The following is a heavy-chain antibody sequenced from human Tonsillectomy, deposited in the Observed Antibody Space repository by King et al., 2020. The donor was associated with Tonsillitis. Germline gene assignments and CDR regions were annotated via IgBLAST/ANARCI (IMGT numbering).Heavy chain of an antibody. V-gene: IGHV4-59*01. D-gene: IGHD5-18*01. CDR2: IHYSGST. J-gene: IGHJ4*02. Sequence: MQLQESGPGLVKPSETLSLTCTVSGDSITSYYWSWIRQPPGKGLEWIGYIHYSGSTNYNSSLKSRVTMSVDTSKNQFSLKLSSVTAADTAVYYCARDRHVDTALALWGLDYWGQGTLVTVSS. CDR1: GDSITSYY. CDR3: ARDRHVDTALALWGLDY.